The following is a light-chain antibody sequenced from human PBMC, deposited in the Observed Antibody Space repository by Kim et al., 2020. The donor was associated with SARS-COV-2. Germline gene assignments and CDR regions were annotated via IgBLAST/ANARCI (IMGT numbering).Light chain of an antibody. CDR3: QVWDIDVV. Sequence: SGAPGKADSITCGGNNMGSKSVRRYLQRAGQAPVLVIYYDSDRPSGIPERFSGSNSGNTATLTISRVEAGDEADYYCQVWDIDVVFGGGTQLTVL. CDR2: YDS. J-gene: IGLJ2*01. V-gene: IGLV3-21*04. CDR1: NMGSKS.